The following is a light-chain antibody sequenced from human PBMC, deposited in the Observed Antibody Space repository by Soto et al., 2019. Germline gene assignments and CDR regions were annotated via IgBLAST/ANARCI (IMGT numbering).Light chain of an antibody. CDR3: QQSYSTLRT. Sequence: DIQMTQSPSSLSASVGDRVTITCRASQTISSYLNWYQQKPGKAPKLLIYAASSLQSGVPSRFSGSGSGTDFTLTISSLQSEDFATYYCQQSYSTLRTFGPGTKVDIK. CDR2: AAS. V-gene: IGKV1-39*01. CDR1: QTISSY. J-gene: IGKJ3*01.